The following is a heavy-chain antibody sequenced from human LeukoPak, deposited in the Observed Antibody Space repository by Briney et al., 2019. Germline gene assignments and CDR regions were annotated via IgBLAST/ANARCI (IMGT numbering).Heavy chain of an antibody. CDR1: GYTFTSYA. Sequence: WASVKVSCKASGYTFTSYAMHWVRQAPGQRLEWMGWINAGNGNTKYSQKFQGRVTITRDTSASTAYMELSSLRSEDTAVYYCARRLLSMSGGAFDIWGQGTTVTVSS. CDR2: INAGNGNT. D-gene: IGHD2-21*02. CDR3: ARRLLSMSGGAFDI. J-gene: IGHJ3*02. V-gene: IGHV1-3*01.